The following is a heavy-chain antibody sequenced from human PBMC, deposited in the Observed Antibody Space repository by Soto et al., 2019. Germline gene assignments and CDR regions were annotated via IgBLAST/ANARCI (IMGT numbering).Heavy chain of an antibody. CDR1: GFTFSSYE. D-gene: IGHD2-8*01. Sequence: GGSLRLSCAASGFTFSSYEMNWVRQAPGKGLEWVSYISSSGSTIYYADSVKGRFTISRDNAKNSLYLQMNSLRAEDTAVYYCARELMVYARPRCYYYYGMDVWGQGTTVTVSS. CDR3: ARELMVYARPRCYYYYGMDV. V-gene: IGHV3-48*03. J-gene: IGHJ6*02. CDR2: ISSSGSTI.